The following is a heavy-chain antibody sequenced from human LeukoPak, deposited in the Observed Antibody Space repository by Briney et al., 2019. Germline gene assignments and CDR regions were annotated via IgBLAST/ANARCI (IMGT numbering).Heavy chain of an antibody. J-gene: IGHJ4*02. CDR1: GFTFDDYG. CDR3: AKDIRGSTSWYGLDY. D-gene: IGHD6-13*01. CDR2: ISWDGGST. V-gene: IGHV3-43D*03. Sequence: GGSLRLSCAASGFTFDDYGLSWDRQVPGKVLEWVSLISWDGGSTHYADSVKGRFTISRDNSKNSLYLQMNSLRAEDTALYYCAKDIRGSTSWYGLDYWGQGTLVTVSS.